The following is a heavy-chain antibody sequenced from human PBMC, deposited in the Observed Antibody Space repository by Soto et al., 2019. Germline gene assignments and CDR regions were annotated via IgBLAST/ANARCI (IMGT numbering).Heavy chain of an antibody. Sequence: GGSLRLSCAASGFTFSSYGMHWVRQAPGKGLEWVAVIWYDGSNKHYADPVKGRFTISRDNSKNTLSLQMNSLRAEDTAIYYCARDIDWYSNSSGFDNWGQGTLVTVSS. CDR1: GFTFSSYG. CDR3: ARDIDWYSNSSGFDN. J-gene: IGHJ4*02. CDR2: IWYDGSNK. D-gene: IGHD1-26*01. V-gene: IGHV3-33*01.